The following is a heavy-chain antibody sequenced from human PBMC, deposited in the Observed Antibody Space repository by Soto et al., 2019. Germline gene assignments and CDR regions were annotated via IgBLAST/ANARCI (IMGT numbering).Heavy chain of an antibody. V-gene: IGHV1-69*05. Sequence: GASVKVSCKASGDTFSTYTITWVRQAPGQGLEWMGGIIPRSGTSNYAQKFQGRVTMTRDNSTSTVYMELSSLRSEDTAVYYCAIVLVSAVDHYYYCMDVWGQGTMVTVSS. D-gene: IGHD2-2*01. J-gene: IGHJ6*02. CDR1: GDTFSTYT. CDR3: AIVLVSAVDHYYYCMDV. CDR2: IIPRSGTS.